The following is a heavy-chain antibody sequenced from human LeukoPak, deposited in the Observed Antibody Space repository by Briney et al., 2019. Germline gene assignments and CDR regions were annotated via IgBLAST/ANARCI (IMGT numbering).Heavy chain of an antibody. CDR1: GFTFSNYW. V-gene: IGHV3-74*01. Sequence: PGGSLRLSCAASGFTFSNYWMHWVRQAPGKGLVWVSRINSDGSSTSNADSVKGRFTISRDNAKNTLYVQMNSLRAEDTAVYYCARVAGYCSSTTCYAGFDYWGQGTLVTVSS. CDR2: INSDGSST. D-gene: IGHD2-2*01. CDR3: ARVAGYCSSTTCYAGFDY. J-gene: IGHJ4*02.